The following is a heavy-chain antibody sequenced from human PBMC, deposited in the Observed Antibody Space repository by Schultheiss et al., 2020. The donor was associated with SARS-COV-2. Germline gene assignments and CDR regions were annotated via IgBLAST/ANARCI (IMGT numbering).Heavy chain of an antibody. CDR2: ISAYNGNT. J-gene: IGHJ6*03. CDR1: GYTFTSYG. D-gene: IGHD2-2*01. CDR3: ARGGCSSTSCYVYYYYMDV. Sequence: ASVKVSCKASGYTFTSYGISWVRQAPGQGLEWMGWISAYNGNTNYAQKLQGRVTMTTDTSTSTAYMELRSLRSDDTAVYYCARGGCSSTSCYVYYYYMDVWGKGTTVTVSS. V-gene: IGHV1-18*01.